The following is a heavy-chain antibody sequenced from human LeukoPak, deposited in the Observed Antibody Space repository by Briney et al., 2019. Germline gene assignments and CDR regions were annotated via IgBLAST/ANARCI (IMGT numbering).Heavy chain of an antibody. CDR1: GYSISSGYY. CDR3: ASDYYDSSGHAFDI. CDR2: IYHSGST. D-gene: IGHD3-22*01. V-gene: IGHV4-38-2*02. Sequence: SETLSLTCTVSGYSISSGYYWGWIRQPPGNGLEWIGSIYHSGSTYYNPSLKSRVTISVDTSKNQFSLKLSSVTAADTAVYYCASDYYDSSGHAFDIWGQGTMVTVSS. J-gene: IGHJ3*02.